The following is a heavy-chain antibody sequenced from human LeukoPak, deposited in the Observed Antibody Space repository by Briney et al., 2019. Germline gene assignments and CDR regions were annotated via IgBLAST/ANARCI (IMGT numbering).Heavy chain of an antibody. Sequence: SETLSLTCSVSGASISTSGSYWGWIRQPPGKRLEWIGSIYYSGKTYDNPSLKSRVTMSVDMSKNQFSLQLNSVTAADTAVYYCARTIIAFHSPLDSWGQGTLVTVSS. CDR2: IYYSGKT. CDR3: ARTIIAFHSPLDS. D-gene: IGHD2-15*01. V-gene: IGHV4-39*01. J-gene: IGHJ4*02. CDR1: GASISTSGSY.